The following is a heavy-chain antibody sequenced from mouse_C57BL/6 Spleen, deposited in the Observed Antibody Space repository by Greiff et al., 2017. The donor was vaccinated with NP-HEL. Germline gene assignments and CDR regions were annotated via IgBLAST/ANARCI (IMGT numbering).Heavy chain of an antibody. Sequence: QVQLKQSGPELVKPGASVKISCKASGYAFSSSWMNWVKQRPGKGLEWIGRIYPGDGDTNYNGKFKGKATLTADKSSSTAYMQLSSLTSEDSAVYFCARFYYDYDDYWGQGTTLTVSS. CDR3: ARFYYDYDDY. CDR1: GYAFSSSW. D-gene: IGHD2-4*01. V-gene: IGHV1-82*01. CDR2: IYPGDGDT. J-gene: IGHJ2*01.